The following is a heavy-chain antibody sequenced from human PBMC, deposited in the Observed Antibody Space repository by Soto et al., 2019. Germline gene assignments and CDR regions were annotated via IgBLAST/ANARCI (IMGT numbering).Heavy chain of an antibody. CDR3: AIGGYYVSLSSRNYPYFSMCL. CDR1: GYTFSSYG. V-gene: IGHV1-18*01. Sequence: QVQLVQSGAEVKKPGASVKVSCKASGYTFSSYGINWVRQAPGQGLEWLGWISAYDGYTNYAQILQGRVSMTTDTSTITAYMGLRSLRSDDTGVYFCAIGGYYVSLSSRNYPYFSMCLWCQATSVTFPS. D-gene: IGHD3-22*01. J-gene: IGHJ6*02. CDR2: ISAYDGYT.